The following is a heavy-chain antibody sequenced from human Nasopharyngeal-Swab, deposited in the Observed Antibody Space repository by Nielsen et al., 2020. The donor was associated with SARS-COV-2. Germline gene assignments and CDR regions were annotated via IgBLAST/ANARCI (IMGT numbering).Heavy chain of an antibody. J-gene: IGHJ5*02. V-gene: IGHV3-9*01. Sequence: GGSLRLSCAASGFTFDDYAMHWVRQAPGKGLEWVSGISWNSGSIGYADSVKGRFTISRDNAKNSLYLQMNSLRAEDTAVYFCARGGDPTRVTPTRGLDPWGQGTMVTVSS. CDR1: GFTFDDYA. CDR3: ARGGDPTRVTPTRGLDP. CDR2: ISWNSGSI. D-gene: IGHD3-16*01.